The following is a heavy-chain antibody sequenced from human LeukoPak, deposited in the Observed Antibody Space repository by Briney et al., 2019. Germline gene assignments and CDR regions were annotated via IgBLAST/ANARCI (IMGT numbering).Heavy chain of an antibody. Sequence: ASVKVSCKASGYTFTGYYMHWVRQAPGQGLEWMGWINPNSGVTNSAQKFQGRATMTRDTSISTAYMELSRLRSDDTAVYYCTSDTYYYDSTGLGHWFDPWGQGTLVTVSS. CDR1: GYTFTGYY. CDR2: INPNSGVT. V-gene: IGHV1-2*02. J-gene: IGHJ5*02. CDR3: TSDTYYYDSTGLGHWFDP. D-gene: IGHD3-22*01.